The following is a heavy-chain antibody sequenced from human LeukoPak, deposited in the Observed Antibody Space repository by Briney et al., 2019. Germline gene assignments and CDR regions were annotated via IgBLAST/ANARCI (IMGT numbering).Heavy chain of an antibody. V-gene: IGHV3-30*01. J-gene: IGHJ4*02. CDR3: ARDPTRLRWAYFDY. CDR2: ISYDGSNK. Sequence: PGRSLRLSCAASGFTFSSYAMHWVRQAPGKGLEWVAVISYDGSNKYYADSVKGRFTISRDNSKNTLYLQMNSLRAEDTAVYYCARDPTRLRWAYFDYWGQGTLVTVSS. D-gene: IGHD4-23*01. CDR1: GFTFSSYA.